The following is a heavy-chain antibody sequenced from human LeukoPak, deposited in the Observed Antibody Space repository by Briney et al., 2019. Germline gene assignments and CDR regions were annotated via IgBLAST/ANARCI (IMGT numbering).Heavy chain of an antibody. CDR3: AKDRSYGDYLDY. J-gene: IGHJ4*02. CDR1: GFTFSSYG. Sequence: PGGSLRLSCAASGFTFSSYGMHWVRQAPGKGLEWVAVISYDGSNKYYADSVKGRFTISRDNSKNTLYLQMNSLRAEDTAVYYCAKDRSYGDYLDYWGQGTLVTVSS. V-gene: IGHV3-30*18. D-gene: IGHD4-17*01. CDR2: ISYDGSNK.